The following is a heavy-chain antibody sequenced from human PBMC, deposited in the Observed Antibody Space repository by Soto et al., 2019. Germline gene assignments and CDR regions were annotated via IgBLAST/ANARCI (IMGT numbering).Heavy chain of an antibody. V-gene: IGHV1-18*01. CDR1: GYTFSIYS. D-gene: IGHD2-21*02. CDR3: ARRYGDPSSSTGFDY. J-gene: IGHJ4*02. Sequence: QVQLVQSGAEVKKPGASVKVSCKASGYTFSIYSITWVRQAPGQGLEWMGGINTYSGKTYYAQKFQGRVAMTTDTSTSTAYMDMRSLRSDDTAVYYCARRYGDPSSSTGFDYWGQATLVSVSS. CDR2: INTYSGKT.